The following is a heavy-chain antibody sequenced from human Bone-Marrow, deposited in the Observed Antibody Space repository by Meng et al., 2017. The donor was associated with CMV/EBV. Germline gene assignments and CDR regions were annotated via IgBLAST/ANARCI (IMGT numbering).Heavy chain of an antibody. Sequence: SETLSLTCTVSGGSISSYYWSWIRQPPGKGLEWIGYIYYSGSTNYNPSLKSRVTISVDTSKNQFSLKLSSVTAADTAVYYCARDSLVGATYNWFDPWVQGPLVPVSS. V-gene: IGHV4-59*01. D-gene: IGHD1-26*01. J-gene: IGHJ5*02. CDR2: IYYSGST. CDR1: GGSISSYY. CDR3: ARDSLVGATYNWFDP.